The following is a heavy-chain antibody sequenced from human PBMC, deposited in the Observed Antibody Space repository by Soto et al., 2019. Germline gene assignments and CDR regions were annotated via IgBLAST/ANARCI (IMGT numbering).Heavy chain of an antibody. CDR2: ISYSGST. V-gene: IGHV4-30-4*01. D-gene: IGHD2-15*01. Sequence: SETLSLTCVVSGGSLSSYYWSWIRQPPGKGLEWIGFISYSGSTYYSTSLKSRVTISVDTSKSQFSLNLSFVTAADTAVYYCATMGTPATGLYFFDYWGQGSLVTVSS. J-gene: IGHJ4*02. CDR3: ATMGTPATGLYFFDY. CDR1: GGSLSSYY.